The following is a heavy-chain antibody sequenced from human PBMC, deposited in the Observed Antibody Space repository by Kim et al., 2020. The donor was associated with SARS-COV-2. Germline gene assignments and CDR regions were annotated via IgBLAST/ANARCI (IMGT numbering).Heavy chain of an antibody. Sequence: GGSLRLSCAASGFTFSSYEMNWLRQAPGKGLEWISYISSSSDTTYYADSVKGRLTISRDNAKNSLYLQMNSLTAEDTAVYFCARKRTGTTWFDPWRQGTLVIVSS. J-gene: IGHJ5*02. CDR3: ARKRTGTTWFDP. CDR1: GFTFSSYE. CDR2: ISSSSDTT. V-gene: IGHV3-48*03. D-gene: IGHD1-1*01.